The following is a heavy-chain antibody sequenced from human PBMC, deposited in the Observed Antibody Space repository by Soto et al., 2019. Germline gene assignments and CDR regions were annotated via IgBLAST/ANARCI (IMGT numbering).Heavy chain of an antibody. J-gene: IGHJ3*02. Sequence: ASVKVSCKVSGYTLTELSMHWVRQAPGKGQEWMGGFDPEDGETIYAQKFQGRVTMTEDTSTDTAYMELSSLRSEDTAVYYCATTPKERWLQRDAFDIWGQGTMVTVSS. V-gene: IGHV1-24*01. CDR2: FDPEDGET. CDR1: GYTLTELS. CDR3: ATTPKERWLQRDAFDI. D-gene: IGHD5-12*01.